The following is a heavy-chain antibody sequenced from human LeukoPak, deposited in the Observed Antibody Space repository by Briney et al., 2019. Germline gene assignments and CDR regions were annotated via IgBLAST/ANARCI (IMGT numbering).Heavy chain of an antibody. J-gene: IGHJ6*02. Sequence: SETLSLTCTVSGGSISSYYWSWIRQPPGKVLEWIGYIYYSGSTNYNPSLKSRVTISVDTSKNQFSLKLSSVTAADTAVYYCARVTGYSYGSYYYYYGMDVWGQGTTVTVSS. V-gene: IGHV4-59*01. CDR1: GGSISSYY. CDR2: IYYSGST. CDR3: ARVTGYSYGSYYYYYGMDV. D-gene: IGHD5-18*01.